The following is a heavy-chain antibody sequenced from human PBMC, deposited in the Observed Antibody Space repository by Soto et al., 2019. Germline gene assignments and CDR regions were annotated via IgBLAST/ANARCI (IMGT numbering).Heavy chain of an antibody. CDR1: GGSISSGDYY. CDR3: AAGVTTVSYGMDV. CDR2: IYYSGST. Sequence: KPSETLSLTCTVSGGSISSGDYYWSWIRQPPGKGLEWIGYIYYSGSTYYNPSLKSRVTISVDTSKNQFSLKLSSVTAADTAVYYCAAGVTTVSYGMDVWGQGTTVTVSS. D-gene: IGHD4-17*01. V-gene: IGHV4-30-4*01. J-gene: IGHJ6*02.